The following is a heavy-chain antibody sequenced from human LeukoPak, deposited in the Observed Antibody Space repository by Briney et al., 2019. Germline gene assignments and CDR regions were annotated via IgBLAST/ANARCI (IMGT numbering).Heavy chain of an antibody. V-gene: IGHV1-18*01. CDR2: ISAYNGNT. CDR1: VYTFTSYG. CDR3: ARSALYMVRGVSDY. D-gene: IGHD3-10*01. J-gene: IGHJ4*02. Sequence: ASVKVSCKASVYTFTSYGISWVRQAPGQGLEWMGWISAYNGNTNYAQKLQGRVTMTTDTSTSTAYMELRSLRSDDTAVYYCARSALYMVRGVSDYWGQGTLLTVSS.